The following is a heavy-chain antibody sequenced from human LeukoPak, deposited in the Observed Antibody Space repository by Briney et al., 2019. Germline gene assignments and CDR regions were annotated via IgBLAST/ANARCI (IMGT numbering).Heavy chain of an antibody. J-gene: IGHJ4*02. Sequence: ASVKVSCKASGYIFTSYGISWVRQAPGQGLEWMGWISAYNGNTNYAQKLQGRVTMTTDTSTSTAYMELRSLRSDDTAVYYCARLLRYFDWTYYFDYWGQGTLVNVSS. CDR2: ISAYNGNT. V-gene: IGHV1-18*04. CDR3: ARLLRYFDWTYYFDY. D-gene: IGHD3-9*01. CDR1: GYIFTSYG.